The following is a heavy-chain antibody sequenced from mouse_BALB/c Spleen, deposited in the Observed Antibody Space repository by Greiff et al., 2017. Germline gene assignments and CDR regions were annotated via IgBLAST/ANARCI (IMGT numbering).Heavy chain of an antibody. V-gene: IGHV1-5*01. J-gene: IGHJ2*01. CDR1: GYSFTSYW. Sequence: EVQVVEPGTVLARPGASVKMSCKASGYSFTSYWMHWVKQRPGQGLEWIGAIYPGNSDTSYNQKFKGKAKLTAVTSASTAYMELSSLTNEDSAVYYCTRGDTTVLDYWGQGTTLTVSS. D-gene: IGHD1-1*01. CDR3: TRGDTTVLDY. CDR2: IYPGNSDT.